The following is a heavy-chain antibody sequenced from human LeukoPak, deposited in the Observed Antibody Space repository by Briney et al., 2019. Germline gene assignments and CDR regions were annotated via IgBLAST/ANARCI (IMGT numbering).Heavy chain of an antibody. CDR1: GFTFSSFA. D-gene: IGHD5-24*01. V-gene: IGHV3-23*01. CDR3: ARGAGYNYPYYFDY. CDR2: ISASGGST. Sequence: GGSLRLSCAASGFTFSSFAMSWVRQAPGKGLEWISVISASGGSTYYADSVKGRFTISRDNSKNTLRLQMDSLRAEDTAVCYCARGAGYNYPYYFDYWGQGTLVTVSS. J-gene: IGHJ4*02.